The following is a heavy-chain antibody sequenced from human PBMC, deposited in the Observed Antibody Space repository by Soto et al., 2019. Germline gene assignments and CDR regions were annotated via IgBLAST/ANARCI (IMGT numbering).Heavy chain of an antibody. Sequence: GESLKISCNGSGYIFTSYWISWVRQVPGKGLEWMGRIDPSDSYTNYSPSFQGHVTISADKSISTAYLQWSSLKASDTAMYYCARQGLYGEYYGMDVWGQGTTVTVSS. J-gene: IGHJ6*02. V-gene: IGHV5-10-1*01. D-gene: IGHD4-17*01. CDR2: IDPSDSYT. CDR1: GYIFTSYW. CDR3: ARQGLYGEYYGMDV.